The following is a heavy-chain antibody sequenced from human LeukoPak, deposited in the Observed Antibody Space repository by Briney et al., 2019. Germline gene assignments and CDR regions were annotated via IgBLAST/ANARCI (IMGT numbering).Heavy chain of an antibody. CDR1: GYTFTGCH. J-gene: IGHJ4*02. Sequence: ASVKVSCKASGYTFTGCHMHWVRQAPGQGLEWMGRISPNSGDTNYAQKFQGRVTMTRDTSISTAYMELSRLRSDDTAVYYCARDYCSSTSCLFDYWGQGTLVTVSS. CDR3: ARDYCSSTSCLFDY. D-gene: IGHD2-2*01. V-gene: IGHV1-2*06. CDR2: ISPNSGDT.